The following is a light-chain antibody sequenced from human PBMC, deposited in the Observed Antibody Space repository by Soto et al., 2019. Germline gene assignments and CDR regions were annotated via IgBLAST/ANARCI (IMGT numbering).Light chain of an antibody. V-gene: IGLV2-23*01. Sequence: QSALTQPASVSGSLGQSITISCTGTSSDVGSYNLVSWYQQHPGKAPKLMIYEGSKRPSGVSNRFSGSKSGNTASLTISGLQAEDEADSYFCSYAGSSTWVFGGGTKLTVL. CDR2: EGS. CDR3: CSYAGSSTWV. CDR1: SSDVGSYNL. J-gene: IGLJ3*02.